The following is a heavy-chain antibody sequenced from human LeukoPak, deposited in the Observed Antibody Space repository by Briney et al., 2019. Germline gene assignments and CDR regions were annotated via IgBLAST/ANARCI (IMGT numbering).Heavy chain of an antibody. D-gene: IGHD3-16*02. V-gene: IGHV3-23*01. CDR2: ISGSGGST. CDR1: GLTLSSYA. CDR3: AKLSSRDYFDY. J-gene: IGHJ4*02. Sequence: GGSLRLSCAASGLTLSSYAMSWVRQAPGKGLEWVSAISGSGGSTYYADSVKGRFTISRDNSKNTLYLQMNSLRAEDTAVYYCAKLSSRDYFDYWGQGTLVTVSS.